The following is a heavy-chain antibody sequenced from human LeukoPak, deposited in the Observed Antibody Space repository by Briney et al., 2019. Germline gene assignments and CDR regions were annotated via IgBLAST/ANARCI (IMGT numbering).Heavy chain of an antibody. D-gene: IGHD2-15*01. J-gene: IGHJ4*02. CDR1: GDSNNSGSYY. CDR2: IYPRGST. V-gene: IGHV4-61*02. Sequence: SETLSLTCTVSGDSNNSGSYYWSWIRQPAGKGLEWIGRIYPRGSTNYNPSLNSRVTISVDTPKTQFSLKLSSVTAADSAVYYCARGPAWQVVAYYFDYWGQGTLVTVSS. CDR3: ARGPAWQVVAYYFDY.